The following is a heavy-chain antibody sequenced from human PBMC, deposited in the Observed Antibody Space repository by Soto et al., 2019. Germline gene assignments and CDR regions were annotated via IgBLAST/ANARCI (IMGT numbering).Heavy chain of an antibody. J-gene: IGHJ4*02. CDR1: GFRFSNYW. D-gene: IGHD6-19*01. CDR2: IKQDGSET. Sequence: LQLVESGGGLVQPGGSLRLSCVVSGFRFSNYWMSWARQAPGKGLEWVANIKQDGSETYYVDSEKGRFTISRDNAAISLYLQMTSLRADDTAIYYCARGWATTAGTGDNCGQGTLVIVSS. V-gene: IGHV3-7*01. CDR3: ARGWATTAGTGDN.